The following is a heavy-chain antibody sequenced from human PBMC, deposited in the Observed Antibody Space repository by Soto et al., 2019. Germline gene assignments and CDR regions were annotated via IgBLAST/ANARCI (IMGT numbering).Heavy chain of an antibody. D-gene: IGHD3-22*01. V-gene: IGHV3-23*01. J-gene: IGHJ4*02. CDR1: AFTFNNYA. CDR3: AKSRYSDSTGDSYHX. CDR2: IGGSGRTT. Sequence: WGSLILSFAASAFTFNNYAMSWVRQAPGKGLEWVSGIGGSGRTTYYADSVKGRFTISRDNSNNTLFLQMNSLRAEDTAVYYCAKSRYSDSTGDSYHXWGQGTLVTVSX.